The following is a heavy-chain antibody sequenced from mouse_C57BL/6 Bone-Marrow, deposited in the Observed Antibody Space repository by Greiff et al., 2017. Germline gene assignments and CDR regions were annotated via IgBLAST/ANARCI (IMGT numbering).Heavy chain of an antibody. CDR2: IYPSSGDT. Sequence: HVKLQESGAELVKPGASVKLSCKASGYTFTSYWMHWVKQRPGRGLEWIGRIYPSSGDTKYNQKFKNKATLTADKYSSTAYMQLSSLTSEDSAVYYCAKYNYGIGSLGYWGKGTTLTVAS. CDR3: AKYNYGIGSLGY. D-gene: IGHD1-3*01. CDR1: GYTFTSYW. V-gene: IGHV1-7*01. J-gene: IGHJ2*01.